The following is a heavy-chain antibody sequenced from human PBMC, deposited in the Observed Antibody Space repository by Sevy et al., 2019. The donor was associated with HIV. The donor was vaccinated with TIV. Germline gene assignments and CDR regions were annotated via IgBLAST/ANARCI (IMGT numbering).Heavy chain of an antibody. Sequence: SETLSLTCTVSGGSISSGDYYWSWIRQPPGKGLEWIGYIFYSGSTYFNPSLKSLVTISLDTSKSQFSLRLSSVTAADAAVFYCARQRASSGYFYFDSWGQGTLVTVSS. J-gene: IGHJ4*02. CDR1: GGSISSGDYY. CDR3: ARQRASSGYFYFDS. D-gene: IGHD3-22*01. V-gene: IGHV4-30-4*01. CDR2: IFYSGST.